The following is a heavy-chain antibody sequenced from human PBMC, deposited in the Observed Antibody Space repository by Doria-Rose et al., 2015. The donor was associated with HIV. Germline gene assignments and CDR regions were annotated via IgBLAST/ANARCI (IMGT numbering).Heavy chain of an antibody. CDR1: GFAFSSYG. J-gene: IGHJ4*02. CDR2: IRHDGSNE. D-gene: IGHD1-26*01. Sequence: QVPLVQSGGGVVQPGGSLRLSCVASGFAFSSYGMHWVRQAPGKGLEWVTFIRHDGSNENYADSVKGRFTISRDNSKNTLHLQMNSLRGDDTAIYYCAKDRGATFDYWGQGTLVTVS. V-gene: IGHV3-30*02. CDR3: AKDRGATFDY.